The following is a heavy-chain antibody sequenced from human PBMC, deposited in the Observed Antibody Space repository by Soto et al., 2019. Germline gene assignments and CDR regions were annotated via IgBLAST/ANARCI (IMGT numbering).Heavy chain of an antibody. CDR1: GFTFRSHW. V-gene: IGHV3-7*01. Sequence: EVQLVETGGGLVQPGGSLRLSCAASGFTFRSHWMSWVRQAPGQVLEWVANIRQDGNEEQYLDSVKGRFTLSRDNAKNSLYLQMNGLRVEDTAVYYCAKAEGYSFDIRGQGTMVTVSS. CDR3: AKAEGYSFDI. D-gene: IGHD1-1*01. J-gene: IGHJ3*02. CDR2: IRQDGNEE.